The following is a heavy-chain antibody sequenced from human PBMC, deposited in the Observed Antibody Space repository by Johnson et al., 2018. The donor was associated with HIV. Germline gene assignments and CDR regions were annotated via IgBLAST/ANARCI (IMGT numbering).Heavy chain of an antibody. V-gene: IGHV3-30*03. CDR2: ISYDGSNK. Sequence: QVQLVESGGGVVQPGRSLRLSCAASGFTFSSYGMHWVRQAPGKGLEWVAGISYDGSNKYYADSMKGRFTISRDNSKNTLYLQMNSLIPEDTAVYYCCYGSGTYDGPAFDIWGQGTVVIVSS. D-gene: IGHD3-10*01. J-gene: IGHJ3*02. CDR1: GFTFSSYG. CDR3: CYGSGTYDGPAFDI.